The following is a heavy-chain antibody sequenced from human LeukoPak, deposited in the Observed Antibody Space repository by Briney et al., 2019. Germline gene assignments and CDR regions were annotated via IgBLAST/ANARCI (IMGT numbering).Heavy chain of an antibody. CDR1: GFNFNYYG. CDR2: ISYDGSNK. Sequence: GGSLRLSCAASGFNFNYYGMHWVRQAPGKGLEWVAVISYDGSNKYYADSVKGRFTISRDNSKNTLYLQMNSLRAEDTAVYYCAKDALDYFDSSVLDYWGQGTLVTVSS. D-gene: IGHD3-22*01. V-gene: IGHV3-30*18. CDR3: AKDALDYFDSSVLDY. J-gene: IGHJ4*02.